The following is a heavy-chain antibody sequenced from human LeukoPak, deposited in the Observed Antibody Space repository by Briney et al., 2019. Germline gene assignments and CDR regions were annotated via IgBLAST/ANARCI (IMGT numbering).Heavy chain of an antibody. Sequence: GASVKVSCKASGYTFTSYYMHWVRQAPGQGLEWMGIINPSGGSTSYAQKFQGRVTMARDTSTSTVYMELSCLRSEDTAVYYCARASTPMRYYYDSSGYYPVYWGQGTLVTVSS. CDR1: GYTFTSYY. J-gene: IGHJ4*02. V-gene: IGHV1-46*01. CDR2: INPSGGST. CDR3: ARASTPMRYYYDSSGYYPVY. D-gene: IGHD3-22*01.